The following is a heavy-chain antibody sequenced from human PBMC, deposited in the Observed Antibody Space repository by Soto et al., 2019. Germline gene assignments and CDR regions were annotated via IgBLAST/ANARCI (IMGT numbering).Heavy chain of an antibody. D-gene: IGHD1-20*01. CDR2: IYYSGST. Sequence: SETLSLTCTVSGGSISRYYWSWIRQPPGKGLEWIGYIYYSGSTNYNPSLKSRVTISVDTSKKQFSLKLSSLTAADTAVYYCARGHNWNDFFXYWGQGALVTVSS. CDR1: GGSISRYY. J-gene: IGHJ4*02. CDR3: ARGHNWNDFFXY. V-gene: IGHV4-59*01.